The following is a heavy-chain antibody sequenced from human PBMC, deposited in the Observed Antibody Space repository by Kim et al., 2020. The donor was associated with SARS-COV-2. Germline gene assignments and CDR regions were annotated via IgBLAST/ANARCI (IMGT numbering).Heavy chain of an antibody. V-gene: IGHV6-1*01. Sequence: SQTLSLTCAISGDSVSSNSAAWNWIRQSPSRGLEWLGRTYYRSKWYNDYAVSVKSRITINPDTSKNQFSLQLNSVTPEDTAVYYCARDATLGYCSSTSCYAFDYWGQGTLVTVSS. CDR1: GDSVSSNSAA. D-gene: IGHD2-2*01. CDR2: TYYRSKWYN. CDR3: ARDATLGYCSSTSCYAFDY. J-gene: IGHJ4*02.